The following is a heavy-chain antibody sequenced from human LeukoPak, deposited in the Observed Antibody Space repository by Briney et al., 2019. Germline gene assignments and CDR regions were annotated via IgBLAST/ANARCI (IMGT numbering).Heavy chain of an antibody. Sequence: GGSLRLSCAASGFTFSSYAMSWVRQAPGKGLEWVSAISGSGGSTYYADSVKGRFTISRDNSKNTLYLRMNSLRAEDTAVYYCARDPHPDYGDYYYFDYWGQGTLVTVSS. D-gene: IGHD4-17*01. CDR1: GFTFSSYA. J-gene: IGHJ4*02. CDR2: ISGSGGST. V-gene: IGHV3-23*01. CDR3: ARDPHPDYGDYYYFDY.